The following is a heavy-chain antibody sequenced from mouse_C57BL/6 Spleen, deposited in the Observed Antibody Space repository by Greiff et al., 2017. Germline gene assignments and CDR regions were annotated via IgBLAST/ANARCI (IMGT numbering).Heavy chain of an antibody. CDR3: ARLWYYGSSLWYFDV. J-gene: IGHJ1*03. CDR1: GYTFTSYW. CDR2: IDTNSGGT. D-gene: IGHD1-1*01. Sequence: QVQLQQPGAELLKPGASVKLSCKASGYTFTSYWMHWVKQRPGRGLEWVGRIDTNSGGTKYNEKFKSKATLTLDKPSSTAYMQLSSLTYEASAVYYCARLWYYGSSLWYFDVWGTGTTVTVSS. V-gene: IGHV1-72*01.